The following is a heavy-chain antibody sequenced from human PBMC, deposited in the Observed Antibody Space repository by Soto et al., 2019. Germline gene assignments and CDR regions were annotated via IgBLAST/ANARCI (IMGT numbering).Heavy chain of an antibody. D-gene: IGHD6-6*01. J-gene: IGHJ4*02. CDR1: GFTFSSYA. CDR3: AKDIAARPSI. CDR2: ISVSGGST. Sequence: GGSLRRSWAASGFTFSSYAMSWGRQAPGKGLEWVSAISVSGGSTYYADSVKGRFTISRDNSKNTLYLQMNSLRAEDTAVYYCAKDIAARPSIWGQGTLVTVSS. V-gene: IGHV3-23*01.